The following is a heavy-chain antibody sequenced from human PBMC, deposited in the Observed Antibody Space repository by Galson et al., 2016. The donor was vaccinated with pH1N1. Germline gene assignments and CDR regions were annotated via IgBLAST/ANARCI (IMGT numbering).Heavy chain of an antibody. CDR3: AAQTVGATTVFDL. CDR2: INAGNGIP. D-gene: IGHD1-26*01. Sequence: SVKVSCKASGDTFTSYAMHWVRQAPGQRLEWMGWINAGNGIPKYSQRFQGRVTITRDTSASTAYMELSSLRSEDTAVYYCAAQTVGATTVFDLWGPGTKVIVYS. J-gene: IGHJ3*01. CDR1: GDTFTSYA. V-gene: IGHV1-3*01.